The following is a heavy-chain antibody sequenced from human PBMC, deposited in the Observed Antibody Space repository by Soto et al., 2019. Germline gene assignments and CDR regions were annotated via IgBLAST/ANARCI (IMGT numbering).Heavy chain of an antibody. CDR2: IYYIGTT. Sequence: SETLSLTCTVSGDSMGSGDYYWTWIRQPPGKGLEWIGYIYYIGTTFYNPSLESRVNISIDTSKNHFSLRLTSVTAADTAVYYCSRGSTYYGFLTWGQGTLVTV. D-gene: IGHD3-10*01. CDR3: SRGSTYYGFLT. CDR1: GDSMGSGDYY. V-gene: IGHV4-30-4*01. J-gene: IGHJ5*02.